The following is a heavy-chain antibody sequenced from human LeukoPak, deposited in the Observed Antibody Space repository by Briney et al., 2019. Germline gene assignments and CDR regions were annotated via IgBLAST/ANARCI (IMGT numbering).Heavy chain of an antibody. CDR3: ARALQRFGEFQNWFDP. Sequence: SETLSLTCTVSGGSISSYYWSWIRQPPGKGLEWIGYIYYSGSTNYNPSLKSRVTISVDTSKNQFSLKLSSVTAADTAVYYCARALQRFGEFQNWFDPWGQGTRVTVSS. CDR1: GGSISSYY. D-gene: IGHD3-10*01. CDR2: IYYSGST. J-gene: IGHJ5*02. V-gene: IGHV4-59*01.